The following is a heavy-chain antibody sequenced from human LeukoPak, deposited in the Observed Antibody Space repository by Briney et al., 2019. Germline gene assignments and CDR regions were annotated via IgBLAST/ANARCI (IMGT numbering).Heavy chain of an antibody. V-gene: IGHV4-59*01. D-gene: IGHD3-22*01. J-gene: IGHJ4*02. CDR3: ASARYYDSSGYYVYFDY. CDR1: GGSISSYY. Sequence: SETLSLTCTVSGGSISSYYWSWIRQPPGKGPEWIGYIYYSGSTNYNPSLKSRVTISVDTSKNQFSLKLSSVTAADTAVYYCASARYYDSSGYYVYFDYWGQGTLVTVSS. CDR2: IYYSGST.